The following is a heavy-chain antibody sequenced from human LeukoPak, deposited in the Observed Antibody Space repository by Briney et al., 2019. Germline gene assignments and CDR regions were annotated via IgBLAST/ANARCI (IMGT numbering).Heavy chain of an antibody. CDR1: GFTFSSYA. J-gene: IGHJ4*02. CDR2: ISGSGGST. Sequence: GGSLRLSCAASGFTFSSYAMSWVRQAPGKGLEWVSAISGSGGSTYYADSVKGRFTISRDNAKNTLYLQMDSLRAEDTGVYYCARSNQADDYWGQGTLVTVSS. D-gene: IGHD1-14*01. CDR3: ARSNQADDY. V-gene: IGHV3-23*01.